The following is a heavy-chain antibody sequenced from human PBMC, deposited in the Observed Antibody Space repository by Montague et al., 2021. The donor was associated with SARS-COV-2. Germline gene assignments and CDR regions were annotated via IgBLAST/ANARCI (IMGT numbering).Heavy chain of an antibody. Sequence: SETLSLTCAATGGPSIFPFARSTRQTPGNTLDLVWFVKYSCRTNYNASLKSRVTRSVDTSKSQFSLKLSSVTAADTAVYYCASHQGDGSLYGMDVWGQGTTLTVS. D-gene: IGHD5-24*01. V-gene: IGHV4-59*11. CDR3: ASHQGDGSLYGMDV. CDR1: GGPSIFPF. CDR2: VKYSCRT. J-gene: IGHJ6*02.